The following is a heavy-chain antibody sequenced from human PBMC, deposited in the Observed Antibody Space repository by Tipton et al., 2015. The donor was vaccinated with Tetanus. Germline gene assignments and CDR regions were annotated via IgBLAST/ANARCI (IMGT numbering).Heavy chain of an antibody. D-gene: IGHD1-26*01. CDR2: IFRTGTT. CDR1: GGSISTGGYS. Sequence: TLSLTCTVHGGSISTGGYSWRRIRQPPGKGLECIGNIFRTGTTTHNPTLKSRVSISLDTSENQFSLNLNTATAAVTAVYYCARGWSWVTDYWGQGILVTVSS. J-gene: IGHJ4*02. V-gene: IGHV4-30-2*01. CDR3: ARGWSWVTDY.